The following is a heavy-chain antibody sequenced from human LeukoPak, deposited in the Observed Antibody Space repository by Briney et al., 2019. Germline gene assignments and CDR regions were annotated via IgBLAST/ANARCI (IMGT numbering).Heavy chain of an antibody. V-gene: IGHV1-2*02. Sequence: ASVKVSCKASGYTFTGYYMHWVRQAPGQGLEWMGWINPNSGGTNYAQKFQGRVTMTTDTSTSTAYMELRSLRSDDTAVYYCARDQEGYGDWGFDYWGQGTLVTVSS. CDR1: GYTFTGYY. D-gene: IGHD4-17*01. CDR2: INPNSGGT. CDR3: ARDQEGYGDWGFDY. J-gene: IGHJ4*02.